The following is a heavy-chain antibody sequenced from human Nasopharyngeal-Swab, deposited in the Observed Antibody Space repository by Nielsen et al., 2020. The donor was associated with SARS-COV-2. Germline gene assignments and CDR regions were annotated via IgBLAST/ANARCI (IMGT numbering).Heavy chain of an antibody. V-gene: IGHV3-74*01. D-gene: IGHD3-22*01. CDR1: GFTFSTYW. CDR2: IDTDGTIT. J-gene: IGHJ6*03. Sequence: GESLKISCAASGFTFSTYWMHWVRQPPGKGLLWVSRIDTDGTITDYADSVKGRFTISRDNAKNSLYLQMSSLRAEDTALYYCARETSYYTHSYYYYMDVWGKGTTVTVSS. CDR3: ARETSYYTHSYYYYMDV.